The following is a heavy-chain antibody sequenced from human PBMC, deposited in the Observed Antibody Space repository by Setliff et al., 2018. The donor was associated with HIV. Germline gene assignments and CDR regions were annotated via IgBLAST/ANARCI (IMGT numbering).Heavy chain of an antibody. CDR2: VFYTGNT. J-gene: IGHJ4*02. CDR3: ARRDLEPTNVFHPPFDN. V-gene: IGHV4-39*01. Sequence: PSETLSLTCNVSGGSISSSTSYWGWIRQPPEKGLEWIGSVFYTGNTYYSPSLKSRVTISVDTSKNQFSLQLNSVTAADTAIYYCARRDLEPTNVFHPPFDNWGQGKLVTVSS. CDR1: GGSISSSTSY. D-gene: IGHD1-1*01.